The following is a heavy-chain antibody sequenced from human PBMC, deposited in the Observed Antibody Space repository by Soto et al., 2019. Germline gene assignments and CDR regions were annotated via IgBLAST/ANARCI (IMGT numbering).Heavy chain of an antibody. CDR2: ISPYNDYT. CDR3: ARGGYYDNSWGKLSHYGLDV. J-gene: IGHJ6*02. Sequence: QVQLAQNANEVKKPGASVRVSCKAAGYTFIRYGIAWVRQAPGQGLEWMGWISPYNDYTVYAQKFQGRVSMTADTSTRTVYMNLRGLKSDDTAVYYCARGGYYDNSWGKLSHYGLDVWGQGTSVSVSS. CDR1: GYTFIRYG. V-gene: IGHV1-18*01. D-gene: IGHD3-16*01.